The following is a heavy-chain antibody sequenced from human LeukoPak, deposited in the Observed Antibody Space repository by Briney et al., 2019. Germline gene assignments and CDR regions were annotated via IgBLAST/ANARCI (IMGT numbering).Heavy chain of an antibody. CDR2: IKHDGSEK. Sequence: GGSLRLSCAASGFTFRNYWMSWVSQAPGKGLELVANIKHDGSEKYYVDSVKGRFTISRDNAKNSPFLQMNNLRAEDTAVYYCATYGDYALFDLQHWGQGTLVTVSS. CDR3: ATYGDYALFDLQH. J-gene: IGHJ1*01. CDR1: GFTFRNYW. V-gene: IGHV3-7*05. D-gene: IGHD4-17*01.